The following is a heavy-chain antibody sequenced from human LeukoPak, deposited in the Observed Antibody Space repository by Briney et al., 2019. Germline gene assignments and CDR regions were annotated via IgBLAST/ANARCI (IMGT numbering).Heavy chain of an antibody. CDR1: GFTLDDYA. Sequence: PGGSLRLSCAASGFTLDDYAMHWVRQAPGKGLEWVSLISGDGGTTYYADSVKGRFTISRDNSINSLYLQMNSLRAEDTAVYYCARAPRRESNYVGYYFDYWGQGTLVTVSS. CDR3: ARAPRRESNYVGYYFDY. J-gene: IGHJ4*02. V-gene: IGHV3-43*02. CDR2: ISGDGGTT. D-gene: IGHD4-11*01.